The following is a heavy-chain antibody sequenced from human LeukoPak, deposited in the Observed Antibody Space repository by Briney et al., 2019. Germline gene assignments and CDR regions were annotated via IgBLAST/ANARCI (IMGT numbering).Heavy chain of an antibody. CDR3: ARGYGLYYFDY. CDR1: GFTFSSYW. CDR2: IKQDGSEK. Sequence: PGGSLRLSCAASGFTFSSYWMSWVRQAPGKGLEWVANIKQDGSEKYYVDSVKGRFTISRDNAKNSLYLQMNSLRAKDTAVYYCARGYGLYYFDYWGQGTLVTVSS. J-gene: IGHJ4*02. V-gene: IGHV3-7*03. D-gene: IGHD3-10*01.